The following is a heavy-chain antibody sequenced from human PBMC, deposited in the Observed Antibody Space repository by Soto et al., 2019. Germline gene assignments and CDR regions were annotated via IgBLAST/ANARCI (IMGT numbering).Heavy chain of an antibody. J-gene: IGHJ6*02. V-gene: IGHV4-39*01. CDR3: ARLQFDYYYGMDV. CDR1: GGSISSSSYY. Sequence: PSETLSLTCTVSGGSISSSSYYWGWIRQPPGKGLEWIGSIFYSGSTYYNPSLKSRVTISVDTSKNQFSLKLSSVTAADTAVYYYARLQFDYYYGMDVWGQGTTVTVSS. D-gene: IGHD4-4*01. CDR2: IFYSGST.